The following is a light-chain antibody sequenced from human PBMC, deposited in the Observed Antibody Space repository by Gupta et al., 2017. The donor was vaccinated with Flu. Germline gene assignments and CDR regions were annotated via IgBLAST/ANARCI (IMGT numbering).Light chain of an antibody. CDR1: IGAVTSGYH. J-gene: IGLJ2*01. CDR3: PPFYGSTRHVV. CDR2: RTT. Sequence: VTLPCASSIGAVTSGYHPNWFQKKPGQSPRLLMYRTTNKHYWTPARFSGSLLGGTAALSMXEXQSEEEXDYYCPPFYGSTRHVVFGGGTKLTVL. V-gene: IGLV7-43*01.